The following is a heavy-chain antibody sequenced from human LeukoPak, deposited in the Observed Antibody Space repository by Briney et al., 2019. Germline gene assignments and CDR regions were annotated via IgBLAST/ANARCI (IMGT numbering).Heavy chain of an antibody. CDR1: GFTFISYW. V-gene: IGHV3-74*01. CDR2: INSDGSTT. CDR3: ARGHHYYDSSAYYY. D-gene: IGHD3-22*01. Sequence: PRGSPRLSCAASGFTFISYWMHWVRQAPGKGLLWVSRINSDGSTTSYAASVKGRFTISRDTAKNTLYLQMNSLRAEDTAVYYCARGHHYYDSSAYYYWGQGTLVPVSS. J-gene: IGHJ4*02.